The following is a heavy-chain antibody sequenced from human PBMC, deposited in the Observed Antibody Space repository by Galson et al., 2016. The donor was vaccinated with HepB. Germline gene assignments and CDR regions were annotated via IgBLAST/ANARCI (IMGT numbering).Heavy chain of an antibody. Sequence: PALVKPPQTLTLTCTFSGFSLRTNGMCVSWIRQPPGKALEWLARIDWDNNEYRSPSLRTRLTISKDTSKNQVVLTMTNLDPEDTATYYCARTPRYCRGDGCDGFGIWGQGTMVTVSS. CDR2: IDWDNNE. CDR1: GFSLRTNGMC. CDR3: ARTPRYCRGDGCDGFGI. D-gene: IGHD2-15*01. J-gene: IGHJ3*02. V-gene: IGHV2-70*11.